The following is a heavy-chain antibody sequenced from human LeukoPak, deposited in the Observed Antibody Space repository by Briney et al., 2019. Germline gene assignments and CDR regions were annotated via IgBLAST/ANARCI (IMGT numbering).Heavy chain of an antibody. D-gene: IGHD5-12*01. J-gene: IGHJ4*02. CDR1: GASITSGRYY. Sequence: SETLSLTCTVSGASITSGRYYWGWIRQPPEKALEWIGTLYSRGNIFYNPSLQSRVTISGDTSKNQFSLKLSSVTAADTARYYCARHRGGYDDRFDYWGQGTLVTVSS. V-gene: IGHV4-39*01. CDR3: ARHRGGYDDRFDY. CDR2: LYSRGNI.